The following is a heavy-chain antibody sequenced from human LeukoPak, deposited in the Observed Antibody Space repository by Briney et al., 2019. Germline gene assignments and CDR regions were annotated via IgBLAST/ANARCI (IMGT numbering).Heavy chain of an antibody. CDR3: ARSAYSSGWFQIDY. J-gene: IGHJ4*02. CDR2: INSDGSST. D-gene: IGHD6-19*01. CDR1: GFTFSSYW. V-gene: IGHV3-74*01. Sequence: GGSLRLSCAASGFTFSSYWMHWVRQAPGKGLVWVSRINSDGSSTSYADSVKGRFTTSRDNAKNTLYLQMNSLRAEDTAVYYCARSAYSSGWFQIDYWGQGTLVTVSS.